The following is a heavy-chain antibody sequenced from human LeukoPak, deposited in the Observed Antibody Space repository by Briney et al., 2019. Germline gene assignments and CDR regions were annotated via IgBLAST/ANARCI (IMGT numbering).Heavy chain of an antibody. CDR1: GFIFKDDY. CDR3: ARLFRIGAGRDYFDY. CDR2: ISISGSTI. V-gene: IGHV3-11*01. Sequence: GRSLRLSCEASGFIFKDDYMSWIRQAPGKGLEWVSYISISGSTIDYADSVKGRFTISRDNAKNSLYLQMKSLRAEDTAVYFCARLFRIGAGRDYFDYWGQGTLVTVSS. J-gene: IGHJ4*02. D-gene: IGHD3-10*01.